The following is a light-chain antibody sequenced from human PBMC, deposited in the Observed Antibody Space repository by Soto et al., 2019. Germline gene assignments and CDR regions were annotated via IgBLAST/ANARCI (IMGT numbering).Light chain of an antibody. V-gene: IGLV2-23*02. CDR1: ISDVGRYDL. CDR3: CSYAGSDYL. CDR2: EVR. J-gene: IGLJ1*01. Sequence: QSALPRPAYVSGSPGQSFFIPCPGTISDVGRYDLVSWYQQHPGKAPKLIIYEVRKRPSGVSHRFSGSRSANTASLTISGLQAEDEADYYCCSYAGSDYLFGTGTKV.